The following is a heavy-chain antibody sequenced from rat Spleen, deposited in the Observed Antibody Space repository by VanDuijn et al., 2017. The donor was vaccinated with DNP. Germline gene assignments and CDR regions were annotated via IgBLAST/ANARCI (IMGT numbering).Heavy chain of an antibody. D-gene: IGHD1-5*01. CDR1: GFTFNNYW. CDR2: ITSSGGST. J-gene: IGHJ2*01. Sequence: EVQLVESGGDLVRPGRSLNLSCVVSGFTFNNYWMTWIRQVPGKGLEWIASITSSGGSTYYPDSVKGRFTISRDNSKNTLYLQMNSLRSEDTATYYCARDPNRYPDYWGQGVMVTVSS. CDR3: ARDPNRYPDY. V-gene: IGHV5-31*01.